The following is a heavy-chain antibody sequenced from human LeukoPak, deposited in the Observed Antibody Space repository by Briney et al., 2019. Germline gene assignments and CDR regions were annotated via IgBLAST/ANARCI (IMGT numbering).Heavy chain of an antibody. J-gene: IGHJ4*02. CDR1: GFTFNNYI. CDR3: ARGSGWPNYFDY. CDR2: ISSSSDYI. V-gene: IGHV3-21*01. D-gene: IGHD6-19*01. Sequence: PGGSLRLSCAASGFTFNNYIMNWVRQAPGKGLEWVSSISSSSDYIYYADSVKGRFTISRDNAKNSLYLQMNSLRAEDTAVYYCARGSGWPNYFDYWGQGTLVTVSS.